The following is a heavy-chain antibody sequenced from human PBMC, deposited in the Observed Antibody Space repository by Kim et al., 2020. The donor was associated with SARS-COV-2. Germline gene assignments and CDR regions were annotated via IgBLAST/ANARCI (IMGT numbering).Heavy chain of an antibody. J-gene: IGHJ4*02. V-gene: IGHV1-3*01. CDR2: INGDNGDT. CDR1: GYTFTNSG. D-gene: IGHD5-12*01. CDR3: ASETWTVANNGFDY. Sequence: ASVKVSCKASGYTFTNSGMHWVRQAPGQSLEWMGWINGDNGDTKSSQRLQGRVTFTRDTSATTAHMVLNSLTSEDSAVYYCASETWTVANNGFDYWGQGT.